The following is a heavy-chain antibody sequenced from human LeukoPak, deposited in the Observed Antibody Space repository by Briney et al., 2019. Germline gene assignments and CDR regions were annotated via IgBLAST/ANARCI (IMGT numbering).Heavy chain of an antibody. D-gene: IGHD2-15*01. J-gene: IGHJ4*02. Sequence: PGRSLRLSCAASGFTFSSYGMHWVRQAPGKGLEWVAVISYDGSNKYYADSVKGRFTISRDNSKNTLYLQMNSLRAEDTAVYYCAKEEGFIRSLDYWGQGTLVTVSS. CDR1: GFTFSSYG. CDR3: AKEEGFIRSLDY. V-gene: IGHV3-30*18. CDR2: ISYDGSNK.